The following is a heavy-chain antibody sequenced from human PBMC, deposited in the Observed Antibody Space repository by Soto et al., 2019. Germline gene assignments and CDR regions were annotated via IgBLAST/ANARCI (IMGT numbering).Heavy chain of an antibody. CDR1: GFTFSAYA. V-gene: IGHV3-30-3*01. Sequence: QVQLVESGGGVVQPGRALRLSGAASGFTFSAYAMHWVRQAPGKGLAWVAVISYDGSNNDYADSVKGRFTISRDNSKNTLYLQMNSLRTEDTAVYYCARASGGRKYYYAMDVWGQGTTVTVSS. D-gene: IGHD2-15*01. J-gene: IGHJ6*02. CDR2: ISYDGSNN. CDR3: ARASGGRKYYYAMDV.